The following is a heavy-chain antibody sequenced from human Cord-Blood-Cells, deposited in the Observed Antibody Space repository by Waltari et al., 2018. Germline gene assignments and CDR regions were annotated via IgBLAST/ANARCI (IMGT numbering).Heavy chain of an antibody. CDR3: ARLVAVAGLGPLDAFDI. CDR2: IYYSGST. D-gene: IGHD6-19*01. Sequence: QLQLQESGPGLVKPPETLSLTCTVSGGSISSSSYYWGWIRQPPGKGLEWIGSIYYSGSTYYNPSLKSRVTISVDTSKNQFSLKLSSVTAADTAVYYCARLVAVAGLGPLDAFDIWGQGTMVTVSS. J-gene: IGHJ3*02. CDR1: GGSISSSSYY. V-gene: IGHV4-39*01.